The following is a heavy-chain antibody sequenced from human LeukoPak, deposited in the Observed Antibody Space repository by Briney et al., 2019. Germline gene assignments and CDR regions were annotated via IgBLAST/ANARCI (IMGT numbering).Heavy chain of an antibody. J-gene: IGHJ6*02. V-gene: IGHV3-30*18. CDR3: AKDWEYYYDSSGSVGMDV. D-gene: IGHD3-22*01. Sequence: GGSLRLSCAASGFTFSSYGMHWVRQAPGKGLEWVAVISYDGSNKCYADSVKGRFTISRDNSKNTLYLQMNSLRAEDTAVYYCAKDWEYYYDSSGSVGMDVWGQGTTVTVSS. CDR2: ISYDGSNK. CDR1: GFTFSSYG.